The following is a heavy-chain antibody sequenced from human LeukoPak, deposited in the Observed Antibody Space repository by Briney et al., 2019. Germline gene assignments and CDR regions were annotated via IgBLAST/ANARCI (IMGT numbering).Heavy chain of an antibody. V-gene: IGHV1-2*04. J-gene: IGHJ4*02. CDR1: GYTFTGYY. Sequence: ASVKVSCKASGYTFTGYYMHWVRQAPGQGLEWMGWINPNSGGTNYAQKFQGWVTMTRDTSISTAYMELSRLRSDDTAVYYCARGKPWYYYDSSGYYPPDYWGQGTLVTVSS. D-gene: IGHD3-22*01. CDR2: INPNSGGT. CDR3: ARGKPWYYYDSSGYYPPDY.